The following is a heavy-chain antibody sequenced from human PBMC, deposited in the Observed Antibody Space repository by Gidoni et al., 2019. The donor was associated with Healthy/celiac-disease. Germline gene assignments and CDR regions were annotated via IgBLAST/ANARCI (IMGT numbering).Heavy chain of an antibody. J-gene: IGHJ6*02. CDR3: AKRDVDIVAADYYYYYGMDV. V-gene: IGHV3-23*01. D-gene: IGHD5-12*01. CDR1: GFPFSSYA. CDR2: ISGSGGST. Sequence: EVQLLESGGGLVQPGGSLRLSCAASGFPFSSYAMSGVRQAPGKGLEWVSAISGSGGSTYYADSVKGRFTISRDNSKNTLYLQMNSLRAEDTAVYYCAKRDVDIVAADYYYYYGMDVWGQGTTVTVSS.